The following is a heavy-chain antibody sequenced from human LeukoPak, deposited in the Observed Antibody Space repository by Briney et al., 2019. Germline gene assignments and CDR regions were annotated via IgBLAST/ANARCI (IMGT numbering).Heavy chain of an antibody. Sequence: ASVKVSCKXSGYTFTGYYMHWVRQAPGQGLEWMGWINPNSGGTNYAQKFQGRVTMTRDTSISTAYMELSRLRSDDTAVYYCARAPVGPHAFDIWGQGTMVTVSS. CDR1: GYTFTGYY. D-gene: IGHD1-26*01. CDR2: INPNSGGT. V-gene: IGHV1-2*02. J-gene: IGHJ3*02. CDR3: ARAPVGPHAFDI.